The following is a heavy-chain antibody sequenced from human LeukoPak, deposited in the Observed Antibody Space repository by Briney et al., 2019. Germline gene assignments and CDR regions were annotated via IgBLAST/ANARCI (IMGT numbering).Heavy chain of an antibody. J-gene: IGHJ4*02. CDR1: GFSFSSSW. CDR2: INSDGTTT. D-gene: IGHD3/OR15-3a*01. Sequence: PGGSLRLSCAASGFSFSSSWMHWVRQAPGKGLVWVSRINSDGTTTYYADSVKGRFTISRDNAKNTLFLQMNSLRPEDTALYYCASDPYLANLWTGYPHCWGQGTLVTVSS. V-gene: IGHV3-74*01. CDR3: ASDPYLANLWTGYPHC.